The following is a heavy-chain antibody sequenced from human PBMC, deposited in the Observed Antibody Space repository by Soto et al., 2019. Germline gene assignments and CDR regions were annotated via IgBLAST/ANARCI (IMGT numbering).Heavy chain of an antibody. CDR2: IYYSGST. J-gene: IGHJ5*02. CDR1: SGYVSNSNY. V-gene: IGHV4-30-4*01. Sequence: SETLSLTCIFSSGYVSNSNYWSWIRQPPGKGLEWIGYIYYSGSTYYNASLKSRVTISVDTSKNQFSLKLSSVTAADTAAYYCARTCYGKFDPWGQGTLVTVSS. CDR3: ARTCYGKFDP. D-gene: IGHD2-15*01.